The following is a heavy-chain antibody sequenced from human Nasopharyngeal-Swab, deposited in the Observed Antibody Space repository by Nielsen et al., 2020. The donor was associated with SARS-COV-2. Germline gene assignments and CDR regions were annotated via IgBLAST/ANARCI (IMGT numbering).Heavy chain of an antibody. CDR3: ARDVPAANIYYYYYGMDV. CDR2: ISHNGKNK. CDR1: GFTFSSYW. J-gene: IGHJ6*02. D-gene: IGHD2-2*01. Sequence: GESLKISCAASGFTFSSYWMSWVRQAPGKGLEWVAVISHNGKNKYYADSVKGRFTISRDNSKSMLYLQMDSLRAEDTAVYYCARDVPAANIYYYYYGMDVWGQGTTVTVSS. V-gene: IGHV3-30*03.